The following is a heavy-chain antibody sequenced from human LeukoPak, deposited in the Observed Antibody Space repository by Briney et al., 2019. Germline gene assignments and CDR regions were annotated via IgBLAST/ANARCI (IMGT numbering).Heavy chain of an antibody. J-gene: IGHJ4*02. Sequence: GASVKVSRKGSGYTFTSYAISWVRPPPGQGLERMGLITTYNGKTNYAQKLQGRVTITTDTSTSTAYLELRSLRSDDAALYYCARSVKYGDSRVPQGDWGQGTLVTVSS. CDR2: ITTYNGKT. CDR1: GYTFTSYA. V-gene: IGHV1-18*01. CDR3: ARSVKYGDSRVPQGD. D-gene: IGHD4-17*01.